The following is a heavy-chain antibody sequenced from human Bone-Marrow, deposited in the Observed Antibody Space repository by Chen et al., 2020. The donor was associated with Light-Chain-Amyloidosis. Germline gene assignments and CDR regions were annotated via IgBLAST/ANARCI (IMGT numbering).Heavy chain of an antibody. CDR2: IYYGGNS. V-gene: IGHV4-31*02. CDR3: ARGTMTSVDWSYYCDF. D-gene: IGHD3-22*01. J-gene: IGHJ4*02. Sequence: TWTRQHPGRGLEWIGYIYYGGNSRYNPSLMSRVTISLDTSKNQFSLNLSSVTAADTAVYYGARGTMTSVDWSYYCDFWGQGTLVTVSS.